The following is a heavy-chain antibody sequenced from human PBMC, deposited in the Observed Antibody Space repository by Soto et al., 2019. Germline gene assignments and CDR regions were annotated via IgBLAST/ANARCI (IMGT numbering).Heavy chain of an antibody. J-gene: IGHJ6*02. Sequence: PSETLSLTCTVSGGSITSYYWSWIRQPPGKGLEWIGYIYYSGTTNYNPSLKSRITMSVDTSKNQFSLKLRSVTTADTAVYYCARDSGSGPHLMDYYYGMDVWGQGTTVTVSS. CDR3: ARDSGSGPHLMDYYYGMDV. CDR1: GGSITSYY. D-gene: IGHD1-26*01. CDR2: IYYSGTT. V-gene: IGHV4-59*01.